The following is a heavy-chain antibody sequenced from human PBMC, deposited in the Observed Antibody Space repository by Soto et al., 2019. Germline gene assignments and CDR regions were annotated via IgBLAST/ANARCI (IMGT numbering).Heavy chain of an antibody. CDR2: IYYSGST. CDR3: ASDYGSGSYGGFDY. CDR1: GGSISSGGYY. D-gene: IGHD3-10*01. J-gene: IGHJ4*02. V-gene: IGHV4-61*08. Sequence: SETLSLTCTVSGGSISSGGYYWSWIRQPPGKGLEWIGYIYYSGSTNYNPSLKSRVTISVDTSKNQFSLKLSSVTAADTAVYYCASDYGSGSYGGFDYWGQGTLVTVSS.